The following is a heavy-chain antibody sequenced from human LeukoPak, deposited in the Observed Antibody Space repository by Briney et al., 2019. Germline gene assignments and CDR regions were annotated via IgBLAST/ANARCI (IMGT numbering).Heavy chain of an antibody. Sequence: GASVKVSCKASGYTFTSYGISWVRQAPGQGLEWMGWISAYNGNTNYAQKLQGRVTMTTDTSTSTAYMELRSLRSDDTAVYYCARDSLSSSWYRNWFDPWGQGTLVTVSS. CDR2: ISAYNGNT. D-gene: IGHD6-13*01. CDR1: GYTFTSYG. V-gene: IGHV1-18*01. CDR3: ARDSLSSSWYRNWFDP. J-gene: IGHJ5*02.